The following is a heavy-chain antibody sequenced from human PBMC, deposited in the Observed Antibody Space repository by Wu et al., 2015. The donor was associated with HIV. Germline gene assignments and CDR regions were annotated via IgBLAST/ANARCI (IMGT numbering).Heavy chain of an antibody. J-gene: IGHJ4*02. V-gene: IGHV1-46*01. CDR1: GYTFTSYY. CDR2: INPSGGST. CDR3: ARDDSSGYYYPSGGDY. D-gene: IGHD3-22*01. Sequence: QVQLVQSGAEVKKPGASVKVSCKASGYTFTSYYMHWVRQAPGQGLEWMGIINPSGGSTSYAQKFQGRVTMTRDTSTSTVYMELSSLRSEDTAVYYCARDDSSGYYYPSGGDYWARERWSRLL.